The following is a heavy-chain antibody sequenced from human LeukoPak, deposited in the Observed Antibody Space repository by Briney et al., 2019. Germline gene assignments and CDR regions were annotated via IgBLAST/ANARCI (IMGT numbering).Heavy chain of an antibody. J-gene: IGHJ4*02. Sequence: SVKVSCKASGGTFSSYAISWVRQAPGQGLEWMGRIIPIFGTANYAQKFQGRVTITTDESTSTAYMEVSSLRSEDTAVYYCARGNLPYYYDSSGSPSIDYWGQGTLVTVSS. D-gene: IGHD3-22*01. CDR3: ARGNLPYYYDSSGSPSIDY. CDR2: IIPIFGTA. V-gene: IGHV1-69*05. CDR1: GGTFSSYA.